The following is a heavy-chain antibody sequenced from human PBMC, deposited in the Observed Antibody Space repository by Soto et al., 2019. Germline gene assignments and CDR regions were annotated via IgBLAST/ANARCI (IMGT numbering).Heavy chain of an antibody. V-gene: IGHV3-33*01. CDR1: GFTFSSYG. Sequence: QVQLVESGGGVVQPGRSLRLSCAASGFTFSSYGMHWVRQAPGKGLEWVAVIWYDGSNKYYADSVKGRFTISRDNSKNTLYLQMNSLRAEDTAVYYCARDRGGIAATTLGAEFDYWGQGTLVTVSS. CDR2: IWYDGSNK. D-gene: IGHD5-12*01. J-gene: IGHJ4*02. CDR3: ARDRGGIAATTLGAEFDY.